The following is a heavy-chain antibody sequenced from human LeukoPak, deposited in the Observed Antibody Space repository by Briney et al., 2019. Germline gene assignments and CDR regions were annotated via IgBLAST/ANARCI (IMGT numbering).Heavy chain of an antibody. CDR2: MSYSGRT. D-gene: IGHD6-13*01. CDR1: GDSLNTYY. V-gene: IGHV4-59*01. CDR3: AQQVVGTSNSFDV. Sequence: TSETLSLTCTVSGDSLNTYYWTWIRQSPEKGLEWIASMSYSGRTDSNPSLKSRVSMSVGPSKSQFSLRLTSVTAADTAIYYCAQQVVGTSNSFDVWGQGTFVAVSS. J-gene: IGHJ3*01.